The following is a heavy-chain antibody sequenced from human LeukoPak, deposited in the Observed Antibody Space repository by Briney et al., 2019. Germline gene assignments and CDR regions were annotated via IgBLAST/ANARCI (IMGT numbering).Heavy chain of an antibody. J-gene: IGHJ6*03. V-gene: IGHV3-48*01. D-gene: IGHD3-10*01. CDR2: ISSSSSTI. Sequence: PGGSLRLSCAASGFTFSSYSMNWVRQAPGKGLEWVSYISSSSSTIYYADSVKGRFTISRDNAKNSLYLQMNSLRAEDTAVYYCARENVGSGSYQNYYYYYYMDVWGKGTTVTVSS. CDR3: ARENVGSGSYQNYYYYYYMDV. CDR1: GFTFSSYS.